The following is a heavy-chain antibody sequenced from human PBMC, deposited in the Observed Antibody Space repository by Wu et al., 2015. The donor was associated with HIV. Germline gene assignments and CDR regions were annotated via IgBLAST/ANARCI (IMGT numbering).Heavy chain of an antibody. CDR1: GYTFTSYY. D-gene: IGHD6-13*01. V-gene: IGHV1-46*03. Sequence: QVQLVQSGAEVKKPGASVKVSCKASGYTFTSYYMHWVRQAPGQGLEWMGIINPSGGSTSYAQKFQGRVTMTRDTSTSTVYMELSSLRSEDTAVYYCARDPETYSSSWTHGFDYVGPGNPGPPSP. CDR3: ARDPETYSSSWTHGFDY. CDR2: INPSGGST. J-gene: IGHJ4*02.